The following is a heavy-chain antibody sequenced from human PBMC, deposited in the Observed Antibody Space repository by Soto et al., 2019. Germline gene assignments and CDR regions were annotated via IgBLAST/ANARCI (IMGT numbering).Heavy chain of an antibody. CDR1: GGSISSGGTGSY. CDR3: ASGHDAYKVRY. D-gene: IGHD1-1*01. Sequence: QVQLQESGPGLVKPSQTLSLTCTVSGGSISSGGTGSYWTWIRQLPGKGLEWIGYIYYTGNTYYNPSLKSRPTISRDTSENHFSLKLTSVTAADTAVYFCASGHDAYKVRYWGQGTLVTVSS. V-gene: IGHV4-31*03. J-gene: IGHJ4*02. CDR2: IYYTGNT.